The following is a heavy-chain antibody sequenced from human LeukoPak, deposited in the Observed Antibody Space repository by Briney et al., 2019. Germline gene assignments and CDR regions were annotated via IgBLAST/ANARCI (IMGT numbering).Heavy chain of an antibody. CDR1: GFSISSSSYY. V-gene: IGHV4-39*07. Sequence: MASETLSLTCTVSGFSISSSSYYWGWIRQPPGKGLEWIGSIYYSGSTYYNPSLKSRVTISVDTSKNQFSLKLSSVTPADTGVYYCARAARGSYPEAIEYWGQGTLVTVSS. J-gene: IGHJ4*02. CDR3: ARAARGSYPEAIEY. CDR2: IYYSGST. D-gene: IGHD1-26*01.